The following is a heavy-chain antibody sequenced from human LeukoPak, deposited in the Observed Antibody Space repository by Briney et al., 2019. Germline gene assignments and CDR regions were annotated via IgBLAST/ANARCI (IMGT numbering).Heavy chain of an antibody. J-gene: IGHJ4*02. Sequence: PGGSLRLSCAAYGFTFNNYAMSWVRQATGKGLEWVSTISGSGGSTYYADSVKGRLTISRDNSKNTLFLQMNSLSAEDTAIYYCAKDGQWRKFPFGYWGQGALVTVSS. V-gene: IGHV3-23*01. CDR1: GFTFNNYA. D-gene: IGHD6-19*01. CDR3: AKDGQWRKFPFGY. CDR2: ISGSGGST.